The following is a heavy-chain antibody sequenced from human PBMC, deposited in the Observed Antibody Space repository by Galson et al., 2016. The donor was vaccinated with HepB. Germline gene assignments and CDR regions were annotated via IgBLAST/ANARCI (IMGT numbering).Heavy chain of an antibody. V-gene: IGHV1-2*06. J-gene: IGHJ1*01. CDR1: GYTFTGYY. D-gene: IGHD1-26*01. CDR3: ARSTSQVGATLAGYFHP. Sequence: SVKVSCKASGYTFTGYYMHWVRQAPGQGLEWMGRINPNRGDTVYAQNFQGRVTMTRDTSISTAYMELSRLRSDDTAVYYCARSTSQVGATLAGYFHPWGQGTLLTVSS. CDR2: INPNRGDT.